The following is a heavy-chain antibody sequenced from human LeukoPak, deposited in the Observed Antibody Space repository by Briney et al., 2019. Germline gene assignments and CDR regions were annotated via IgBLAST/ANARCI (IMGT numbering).Heavy chain of an antibody. CDR1: GGSISSGVYY. Sequence: SETLSLTCTVSGGSISSGVYYWSWIRQPPGEGLEWIGYIYPSGSTFYNPSLKSRVTISVDKSKNQFSLKLSSVTAADTAVYHCARGGDFDWLSTFDYWGQGTLVTVSS. V-gene: IGHV4-30-2*01. CDR2: IYPSGST. J-gene: IGHJ4*02. D-gene: IGHD3-9*01. CDR3: ARGGDFDWLSTFDY.